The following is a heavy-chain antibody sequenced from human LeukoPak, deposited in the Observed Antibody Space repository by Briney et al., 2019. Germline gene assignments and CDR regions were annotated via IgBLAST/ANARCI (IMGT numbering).Heavy chain of an antibody. J-gene: IGHJ4*02. CDR2: INPNRGGT. Sequence: ASVKVSCKGSGYIFTGYFMHWVRQAPGQGPEWMGRINPNRGGTNYAQNFQDRVTMTRDTSISTAYMELSSLRSDDTAVYYCARDLSSTSTWEAAYWGQGPLVTVSS. V-gene: IGHV1-2*06. CDR3: ARDLSSTSTWEAAY. CDR1: GYIFTGYF. D-gene: IGHD1-26*01.